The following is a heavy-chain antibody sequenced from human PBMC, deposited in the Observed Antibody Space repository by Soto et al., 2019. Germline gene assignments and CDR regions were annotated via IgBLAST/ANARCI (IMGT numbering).Heavy chain of an antibody. CDR1: GFTFSSDG. V-gene: IGHV3-23*01. Sequence: RGSLRLSCAASGFTFSSDGMIWVRQAPGKGLEWVSIISGSGTNTYYADSVKGRFTISRDNSKNTLYLQMNSLRVEDTAVYYCAKVLHWGQGTLVTVSS. J-gene: IGHJ4*02. CDR3: AKVLH. CDR2: ISGSGTNT.